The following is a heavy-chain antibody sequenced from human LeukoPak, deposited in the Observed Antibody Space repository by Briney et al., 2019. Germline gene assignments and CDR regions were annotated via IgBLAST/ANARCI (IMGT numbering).Heavy chain of an antibody. D-gene: IGHD3-22*01. V-gene: IGHV3-30*02. J-gene: IGHJ4*02. CDR1: GFTFSSYG. CDR2: IRYDGSDK. Sequence: GGSLRLSCAASGFTFSSYGMHWVRQAPGKGLEWVAFIRYDGSDKFYADSVRGRFTISRDYSKNTLFLQMNSLRTEDTAVYYCVKESESYDSSGSTFDYWGQGTLVTVSS. CDR3: VKESESYDSSGSTFDY.